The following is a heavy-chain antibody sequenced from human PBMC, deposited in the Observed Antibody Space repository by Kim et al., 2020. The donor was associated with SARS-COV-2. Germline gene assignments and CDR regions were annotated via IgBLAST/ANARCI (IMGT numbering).Heavy chain of an antibody. J-gene: IGHJ4*02. Sequence: QGRVTITADKSTSTAYMELSSLRSEDTAVYYCAREGAVFTSGSYPSPFDYWGQGTLVTVSS. CDR3: AREGAVFTSGSYPSPFDY. V-gene: IGHV1-69*04. D-gene: IGHD1-26*01.